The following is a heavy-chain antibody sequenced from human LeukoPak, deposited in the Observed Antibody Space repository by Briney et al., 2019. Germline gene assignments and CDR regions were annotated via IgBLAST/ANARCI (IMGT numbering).Heavy chain of an antibody. CDR2: MNPNSGNT. Sequence: ASVKVSCKASGYTFTSYDINWVRQATGQGLEWMGWMNPNSGNTGYAQKFQGRVTMTRNTSISTAYMELSSLRSEDTAVYYCARGYRAYYDSSGYFDYWGQGTLVTVSS. CDR1: GYTFTSYD. V-gene: IGHV1-8*01. D-gene: IGHD3-22*01. J-gene: IGHJ4*02. CDR3: ARGYRAYYDSSGYFDY.